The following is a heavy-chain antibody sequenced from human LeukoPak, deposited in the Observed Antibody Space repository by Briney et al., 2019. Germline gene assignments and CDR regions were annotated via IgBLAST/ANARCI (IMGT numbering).Heavy chain of an antibody. D-gene: IGHD3-10*01. Sequence: GGSLRLSCAASGFTFDDYGMSGVRQAPGKGLEWVSGINWNGGSTGYADSVKGRFTISRDNAKNSLYLQMNSLRAEDTASYYCARAYGSEEYDYWGQGTLVTVSS. CDR2: INWNGGST. J-gene: IGHJ4*02. CDR1: GFTFDDYG. CDR3: ARAYGSEEYDY. V-gene: IGHV3-20*04.